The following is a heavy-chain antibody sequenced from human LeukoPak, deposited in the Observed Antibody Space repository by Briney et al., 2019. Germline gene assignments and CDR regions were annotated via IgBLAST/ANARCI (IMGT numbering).Heavy chain of an antibody. CDR1: GGSFSGYY. CDR2: INHSGST. V-gene: IGHV4-34*01. J-gene: IGHJ4*02. Sequence: SETLSLTCAVYGGSFSGYYWSWIRQPPGKGLEWIGEINHSGSTNYNPSLKSRVTISVDTSKNQFSLKLSSVTAADTAVYYCARGIAAVLWGQGTLVTVSS. CDR3: ARGIAAVL. D-gene: IGHD6-13*01.